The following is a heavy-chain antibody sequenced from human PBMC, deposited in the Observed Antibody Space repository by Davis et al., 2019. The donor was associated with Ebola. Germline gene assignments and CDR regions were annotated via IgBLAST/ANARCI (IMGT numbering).Heavy chain of an antibody. D-gene: IGHD1-1*01. V-gene: IGHV4-59*04. CDR1: GGSLSSYF. CDR3: ARGLYPWELDY. Sequence: SETLSLTCTVSGGSLSSYFWAWIRRPPGKGLEWVGSTFHSGDTYFNPSLRSRITISVDTSRNKFSLKLSSVTAADTAVYYCARGLYPWELDYWGQGTLVTVSS. J-gene: IGHJ4*02. CDR2: TFHSGDT.